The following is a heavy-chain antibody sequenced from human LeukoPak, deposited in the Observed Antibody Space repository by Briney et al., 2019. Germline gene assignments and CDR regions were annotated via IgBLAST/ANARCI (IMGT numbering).Heavy chain of an antibody. J-gene: IGHJ6*03. CDR3: ARGAVGDGYWAYYYYYYMDV. CDR1: GGTFSIYA. Sequence: SVKLSCKASGGTFSIYAISWVRQAPEQGLEWMGGIIPIFGTANYAQKFQGRVTITADKSTTTAYMELSSLRSEDTAVYYCARGAVGDGYWAYYYYYYMDVWGKGTTVTVSS. V-gene: IGHV1-69*06. D-gene: IGHD5-24*01. CDR2: IIPIFGTA.